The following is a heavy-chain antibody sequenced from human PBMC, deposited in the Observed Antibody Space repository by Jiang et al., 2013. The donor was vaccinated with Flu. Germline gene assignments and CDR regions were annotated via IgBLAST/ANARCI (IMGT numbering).Heavy chain of an antibody. D-gene: IGHD2-2*01. CDR2: INPNSGGT. J-gene: IGHJ5*02. V-gene: IGHV1-2*04. CDR3: ARGGIVVVPAAPNWFDP. CDR1: GYTFTGYY. Sequence: QLVESGREVKKPGASVKVSCKASGYTFTGYYMHWVRQAPGQGLEWMGWINPNSGGTNYAQKFQGWVTMTRDTSISTAYMELSRLRSDDTAVYYCARGGIVVVPAAPNWFDPWGQGTLVTVSS.